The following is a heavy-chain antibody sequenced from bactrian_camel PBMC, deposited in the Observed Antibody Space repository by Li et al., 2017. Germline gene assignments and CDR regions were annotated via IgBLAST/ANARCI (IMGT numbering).Heavy chain of an antibody. Sequence: HVQLVESGGGSVQAGETLTLSCAASGFTFRGRCMAWFRQAAGKERERVAAIDRDGSTSYTDSVKGRFTISKDNAKNTLYLQMNSLKPEDTAMYYCAAGIGRSGAFCGPLFSTGQGTQVTVS. J-gene: IGHJ4*01. V-gene: IGHV3S55*01. CDR2: IDRDGST. CDR1: GFTFRGRC. D-gene: IGHD2*01.